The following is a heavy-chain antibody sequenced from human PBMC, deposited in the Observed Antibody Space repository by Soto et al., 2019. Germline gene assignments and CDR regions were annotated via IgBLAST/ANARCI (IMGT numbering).Heavy chain of an antibody. D-gene: IGHD6-13*01. Sequence: GGSLRLSCAASGFTFRSFTMNWVRQAPGKGLEWVSTISSNSAYIYYTDALRGRFTISRDNAKNSLHLPMNSLRAEDTAVYYCTRDASRDSSARGWFDPWGPGTLVTVS. CDR2: ISSNSAYI. CDR3: TRDASRDSSARGWFDP. V-gene: IGHV3-21*01. CDR1: GFTFRSFT. J-gene: IGHJ5*02.